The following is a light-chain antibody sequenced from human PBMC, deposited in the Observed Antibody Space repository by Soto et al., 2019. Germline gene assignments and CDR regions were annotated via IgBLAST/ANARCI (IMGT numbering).Light chain of an antibody. Sequence: QSVLTQPASVSGSPGQSITISCTGTSSDVGGYNYVSWYQQHPGKAPKLMIYDVSNRPSGVSNRFSGSKSGNMASLTISGLQAEDEADYYCSSYTSSSTEGVFGGGTKLPS. J-gene: IGLJ2*01. CDR1: SSDVGGYNY. CDR2: DVS. CDR3: SSYTSSSTEGV. V-gene: IGLV2-14*01.